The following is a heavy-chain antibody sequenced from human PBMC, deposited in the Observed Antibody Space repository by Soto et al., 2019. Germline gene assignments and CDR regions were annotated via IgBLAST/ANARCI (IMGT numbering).Heavy chain of an antibody. J-gene: IGHJ5*02. V-gene: IGHV1-18*01. CDR2: ISARNGNT. CDR1: GYMFTNYG. CDR3: ARDRLMITFGGVTDLLDNWFDP. D-gene: IGHD3-16*01. Sequence: QVQLVQSGAEVKKPGASVKVSCKASGYMFTNYGITWVRQAPGQGLEWMGWISARNGNTDYAQKLQGRVTMTTDTSTSTAFMELRSLTSDDTAVYYCARDRLMITFGGVTDLLDNWFDPWGQGTLVTVSS.